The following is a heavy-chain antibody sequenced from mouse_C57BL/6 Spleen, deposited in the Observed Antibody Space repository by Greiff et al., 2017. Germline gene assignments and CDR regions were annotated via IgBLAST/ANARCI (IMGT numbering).Heavy chain of an antibody. Sequence: EVKLMESGPGLVKPSQSLSLTCSVTGYSITSGYYWNWIRQFPGNKLEWMGYISYDGSNNYNPSLKNRISITRDTSKNQFFLKLNSVTTEDTATYYCARAADSSGLYYYAMDYWGQGTSVTVSS. CDR3: ARAADSSGLYYYAMDY. D-gene: IGHD3-2*02. CDR2: ISYDGSN. CDR1: GYSITSGYY. J-gene: IGHJ4*01. V-gene: IGHV3-6*01.